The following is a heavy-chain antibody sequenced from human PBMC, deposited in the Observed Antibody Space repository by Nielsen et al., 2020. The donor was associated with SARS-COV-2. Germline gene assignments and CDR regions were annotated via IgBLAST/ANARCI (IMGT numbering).Heavy chain of an antibody. CDR3: ARGLIHSTIVVVITESEGFDY. J-gene: IGHJ4*02. Sequence: SETLSLTCAVYGGSFSGYYWSWIRQPPGKGLEWIGEINHSGSTNYNPSLKSRVTISVDTSKNQFSLKLSSVTAADTAVYYCARGLIHSTIVVVITESEGFDYWGQGTLVTVSS. D-gene: IGHD3-22*01. CDR2: INHSGST. CDR1: GGSFSGYY. V-gene: IGHV4-34*01.